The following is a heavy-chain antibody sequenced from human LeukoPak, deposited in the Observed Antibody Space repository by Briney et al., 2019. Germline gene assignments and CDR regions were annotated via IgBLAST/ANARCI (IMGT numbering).Heavy chain of an antibody. D-gene: IGHD1-26*01. V-gene: IGHV1-69*13. Sequence: GASVKVSCKASGGTFSSYAISWVRQAPGQGLEWMGGIIPIFGTANYAQKFQGRVTITADEFTSTAYMELSSLKSEDTAVYYCARDLWELLPSGGSWGQGTLVTVSS. CDR1: GGTFSSYA. CDR2: IIPIFGTA. CDR3: ARDLWELLPSGGS. J-gene: IGHJ5*02.